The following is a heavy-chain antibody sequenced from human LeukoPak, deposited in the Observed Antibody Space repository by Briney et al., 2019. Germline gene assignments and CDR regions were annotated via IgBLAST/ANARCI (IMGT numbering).Heavy chain of an antibody. J-gene: IGHJ5*02. D-gene: IGHD1-26*01. CDR2: MNPNSGNT. CDR3: ARGSGSYYVRWFDP. Sequence: ASVKVSCKASGYTFTGYYMHWVRQAPGQGLEWMGWMNPNSGNTGYAQKFQGRVTITRNTSISTAYMELSSLRSEDTAVYYCARGSGSYYVRWFDPWGQGTLVTVSS. V-gene: IGHV1-8*03. CDR1: GYTFTGYY.